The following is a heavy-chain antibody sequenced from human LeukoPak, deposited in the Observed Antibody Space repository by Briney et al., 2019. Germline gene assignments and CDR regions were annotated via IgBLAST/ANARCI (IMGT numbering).Heavy chain of an antibody. CDR2: ISAYNDNT. D-gene: IGHD3-10*01. CDR3: ARAPRDGSGSQRIFDY. CDR1: GYTFTSYG. V-gene: IGHV1-18*01. Sequence: ASVKVSCKASGYTFTSYGISWVRQAPGQGLEWMGWISAYNDNTNYAQKLQGRVTMTTDTSTSTTYMELRSLRSDDTAVYYRARAPRDGSGSQRIFDYWGQGTLVTVSS. J-gene: IGHJ4*02.